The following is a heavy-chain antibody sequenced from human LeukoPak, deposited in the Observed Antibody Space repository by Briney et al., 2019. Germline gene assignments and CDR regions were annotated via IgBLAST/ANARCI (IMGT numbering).Heavy chain of an antibody. CDR3: ARDHEYYYGSGSYYPGGCDY. CDR2: INPSGGST. Sequence: ASVKVSCKASGYTFTSYYMHWVGQAPGQGLEWMGIINPSGGSTSYAQKFQGRVTMTRDTSTSTVYMELSSLRSEDTAVYYCARDHEYYYGSGSYYPGGCDYWGQGTLVTVSS. D-gene: IGHD3-10*01. CDR1: GYTFTSYY. V-gene: IGHV1-46*01. J-gene: IGHJ4*02.